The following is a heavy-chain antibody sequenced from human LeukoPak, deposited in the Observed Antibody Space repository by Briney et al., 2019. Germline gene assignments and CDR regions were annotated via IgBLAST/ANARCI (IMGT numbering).Heavy chain of an antibody. CDR3: ARDLGDIVVVPAAINLIYYGMDV. CDR2: ISYDGRNK. J-gene: IGHJ6*02. CDR1: GFTFSSYA. D-gene: IGHD2-2*01. Sequence: GRSLRLSCAASGFTFSSYAMEWVRLAPGKGLEWVAVISYDGRNKSYADSVKGRFTISRDNSKNTLYLQMNSLRAEDTAVYYCARDLGDIVVVPAAINLIYYGMDVWGQGTTVTVSS. V-gene: IGHV3-30*04.